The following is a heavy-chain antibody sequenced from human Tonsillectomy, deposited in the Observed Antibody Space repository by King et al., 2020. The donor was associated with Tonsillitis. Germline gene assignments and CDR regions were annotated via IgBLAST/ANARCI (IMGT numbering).Heavy chain of an antibody. V-gene: IGHV3-23*04. CDR3: VKDLPGRYSSSWIPFDY. Sequence: VQLVESGGALVQPGGSLRLSCAASGFTLDSYAMSWVRQDPGKGREWVSFISSSGGITHSADSVKGRFTISRDNSKNTLYRQMNGLRAEDTAVYFCVKDLPGRYSSSWIPFDYWGQGTLVTVSS. CDR2: ISSSGGIT. J-gene: IGHJ4*02. CDR1: GFTLDSYA. D-gene: IGHD6-13*01.